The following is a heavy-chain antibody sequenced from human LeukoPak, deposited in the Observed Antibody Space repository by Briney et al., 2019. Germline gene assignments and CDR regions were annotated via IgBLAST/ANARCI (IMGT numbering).Heavy chain of an antibody. CDR3: VRAHVGGGLAFDV. CDR1: GFIFSNYD. J-gene: IGHJ3*01. Sequence: TGGSLRLSCTASGFIFSNYDMHWVRQFTGKGLEWVAAIAIGGETYYPASVKGRFTISRENAKNSFYLQMNSLRDGDTAVYYCVRAHVGGGLAFDVWGQGTMVTVSS. D-gene: IGHD3-16*01. CDR2: IAIGGET. V-gene: IGHV3-13*01.